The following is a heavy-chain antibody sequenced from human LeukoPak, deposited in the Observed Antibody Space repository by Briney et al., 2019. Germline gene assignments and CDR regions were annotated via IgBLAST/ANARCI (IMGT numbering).Heavy chain of an antibody. CDR2: ISAYNGNT. CDR1: GYTFTSYG. J-gene: IGHJ4*02. D-gene: IGHD3-10*01. Sequence: GASVKVSCKASGYTFTSYGISWVRQAPGQGLEWMGWISAYNGNTNYAQKLQGRVTMTTDTPTSTAYMELRSLRSDDTAVYYCAKKGYYYGSGSYYFDYWGQGTLVTVSS. CDR3: AKKGYYYGSGSYYFDY. V-gene: IGHV1-18*01.